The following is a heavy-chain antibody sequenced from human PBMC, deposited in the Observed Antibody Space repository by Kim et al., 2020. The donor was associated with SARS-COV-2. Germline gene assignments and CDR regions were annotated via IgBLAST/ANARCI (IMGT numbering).Heavy chain of an antibody. V-gene: IGHV3-23*01. CDR2: INSDGHRT. D-gene: IGHD1-26*01. CDR3: SRKDSKWKPDYFEF. Sequence: GGSLRLSCAASGFSFSTYAMTCVRQVPGKGLEWVSTINSDGHRTYYADSVKGRFTISRDNSKDTLFLQMNSLRADDTAVYSCSRKDSKWKPDYFEFWGKG. J-gene: IGHJ4*02. CDR1: GFSFSTYA.